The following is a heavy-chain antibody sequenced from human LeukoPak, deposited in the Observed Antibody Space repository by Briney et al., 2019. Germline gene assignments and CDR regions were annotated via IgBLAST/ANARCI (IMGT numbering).Heavy chain of an antibody. J-gene: IGHJ5*02. Sequence: SETLSLTCTVSGGSISSSSDYWGWIRQPPGKGLEWIGTIYYSGSTYYNASLKSRVTISVDTSKNQFSLKLSSVTAADTAVYYCARGSGSANWFDPWGQGTLVTVSS. V-gene: IGHV4-39*07. CDR2: IYYSGST. CDR3: ARGSGSANWFDP. CDR1: GGSISSSSDY. D-gene: IGHD3-10*01.